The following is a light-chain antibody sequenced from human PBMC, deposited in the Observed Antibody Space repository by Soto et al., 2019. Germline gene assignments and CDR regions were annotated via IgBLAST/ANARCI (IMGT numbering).Light chain of an antibody. J-gene: IGLJ3*02. CDR3: QSYDSSLSGVV. Sequence: QSVLTQPPSVSGAPGQRVTISCTGSSSNIGAGYAVHWYQQLPVTAPKLLIYDNSNRPSGVPDRFSGSESGTSASLAITGLQAEDEADYYCQSYDSSLSGVVFGGGTKLTVL. V-gene: IGLV1-40*01. CDR1: SSNIGAGYA. CDR2: DNS.